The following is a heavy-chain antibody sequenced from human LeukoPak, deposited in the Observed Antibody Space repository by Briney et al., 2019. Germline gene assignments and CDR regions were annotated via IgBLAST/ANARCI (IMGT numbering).Heavy chain of an antibody. CDR1: GFTFSSYC. V-gene: IGHV3-21*01. Sequence: GGSVRLSCAASGFTFSSYCMNWVRQAPGKGLEWVSSITAASSYIYYADSVRGRFTISRDNAKNSLYLQMNSLRAEDTAVYYCARPAAAIPPYWGQGTLVSVSS. D-gene: IGHD6-13*01. CDR3: ARPAAAIPPY. CDR2: ITAASSYI. J-gene: IGHJ4*02.